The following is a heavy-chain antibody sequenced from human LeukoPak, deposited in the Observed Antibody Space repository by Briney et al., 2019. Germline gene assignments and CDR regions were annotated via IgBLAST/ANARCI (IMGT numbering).Heavy chain of an antibody. J-gene: IGHJ4*02. D-gene: IGHD3-16*02. CDR3: AKHGDNVWGSFRFGFDS. CDR2: ISGSGGST. CDR1: GFTFSSYA. V-gene: IGHV3-23*01. Sequence: PGGSLRLSCAASGFTFSSYAMSWVRQAPGKGLEWVSAISGSGGSTYYADSVKGRFTISRDNSKNTLYLQMNSLRPEDTAVYYCAKHGDNVWGSFRFGFDSWGQGTLVTVSS.